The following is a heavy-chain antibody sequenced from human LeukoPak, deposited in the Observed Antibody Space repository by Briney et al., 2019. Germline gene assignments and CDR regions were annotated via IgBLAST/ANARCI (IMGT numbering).Heavy chain of an antibody. Sequence: GGSLRLSCAASGFTFSRYSMNWVRQAPGKGLEWVSAISGSGGSTYYADSVKGRFTVSRDNSKNMLYLQMNSLRAEDTAVYYCAKDPYAILAGYRYFFDSWGQGTLVTVSS. CDR2: ISGSGGST. CDR1: GFTFSRYS. J-gene: IGHJ4*02. D-gene: IGHD3-9*01. V-gene: IGHV3-23*01. CDR3: AKDPYAILAGYRYFFDS.